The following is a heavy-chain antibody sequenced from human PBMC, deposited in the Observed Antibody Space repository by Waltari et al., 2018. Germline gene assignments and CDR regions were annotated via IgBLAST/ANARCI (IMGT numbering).Heavy chain of an antibody. Sequence: EVQLLESGGGLVQPGGSLRLSCAASGFTFSSYAMSWVRQAPGKGLEWVSAISGRGGSTYYADSVKGRFTISRDNSKNTLYLQMNSLRAEDTAVYYCASLVGATRYFDYWGQGTLVTVSS. V-gene: IGHV3-23*01. D-gene: IGHD1-26*01. CDR1: GFTFSSYA. CDR3: ASLVGATRYFDY. J-gene: IGHJ4*02. CDR2: ISGRGGST.